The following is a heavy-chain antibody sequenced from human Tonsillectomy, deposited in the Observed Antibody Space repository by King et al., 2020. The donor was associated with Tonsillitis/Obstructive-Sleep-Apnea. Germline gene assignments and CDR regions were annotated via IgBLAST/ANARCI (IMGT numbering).Heavy chain of an antibody. CDR1: GYTFTTYA. CDR3: AREVVVVPATYGWFDP. CDR2: INTNTGIR. D-gene: IGHD2-2*01. J-gene: IGHJ5*02. V-gene: IGHV7-4-1*02. Sequence: QLVQSGSELKKPGASVKVSCKASGYTFTTYAMNWVRQAPGQGLEWVGWINTNTGIRTYAQGVTGRFVWSLDTSVSTAYLQISSLKAEDTAVYYCAREVVVVPATYGWFDPWGQGTLVTVSS.